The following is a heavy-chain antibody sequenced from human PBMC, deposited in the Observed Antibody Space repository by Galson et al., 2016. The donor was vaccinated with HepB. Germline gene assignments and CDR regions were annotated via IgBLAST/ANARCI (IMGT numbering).Heavy chain of an antibody. CDR2: ISFDGRTE. CDR3: ARDARDDFVSGWFDP. D-gene: IGHD3-16*01. Sequence: SLRLSCAGSGFLFSDFPLHWVRQAPGKGLEWVAVISFDGRTEYYAESVKGRFTISRDNSKNTMYLEMHTLKVDDTAVYYCARDARDDFVSGWFDPWGQGTLVTVSS. J-gene: IGHJ5*02. V-gene: IGHV3-30*04. CDR1: GFLFSDFP.